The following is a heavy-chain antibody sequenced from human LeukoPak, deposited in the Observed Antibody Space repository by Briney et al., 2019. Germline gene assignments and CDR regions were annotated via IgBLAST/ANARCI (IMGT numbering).Heavy chain of an antibody. V-gene: IGHV4-59*12. J-gene: IGHJ4*02. CDR2: IYYSGST. CDR3: ARGPDNFDY. Sequence: SETLSLTCTVSGGSISSYYWSWIRQPPGKGLEWIGYIYYSGSTNYNPSLKSRVTISVDTSKNQFSLKLSSVTAADTAVYYCARGPDNFDYWGQGTLVTVSS. D-gene: IGHD5-24*01. CDR1: GGSISSYY.